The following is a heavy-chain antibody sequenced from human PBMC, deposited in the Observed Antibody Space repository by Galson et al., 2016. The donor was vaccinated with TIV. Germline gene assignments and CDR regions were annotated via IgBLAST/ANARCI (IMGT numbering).Heavy chain of an antibody. Sequence: SLRLSCAASGFTFSHVGMHWVRQAPGKGLEWLAFIRYDATKTYYAESVKGRFTISRDQSRSALYLQVNALKGDDTAMYYCAKDGRTDFLDLEYWGQGTLVTVSS. CDR3: AKDGRTDFLDLEY. CDR1: GFTFSHVG. V-gene: IGHV3-30*02. CDR2: IRYDATKT. J-gene: IGHJ4*02. D-gene: IGHD1-1*01.